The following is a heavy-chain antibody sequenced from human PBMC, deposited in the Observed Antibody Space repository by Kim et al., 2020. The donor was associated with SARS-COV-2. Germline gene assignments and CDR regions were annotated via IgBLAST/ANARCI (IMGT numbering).Heavy chain of an antibody. CDR1: GYTFTSYY. D-gene: IGHD3-10*01. V-gene: IGHV1-46*01. CDR3: ARSPNYYGSGSYQKDHTWFDP. Sequence: ASVKVSCKASGYTFTSYYMHWVRQAPGQGLEWMGIINPSGGSTSYAQKFQGRVTMTRDTSTSTVYMELSSLRSEDTAVYYCARSPNYYGSGSYQKDHTWFDPWGQGTLVTGSS. CDR2: INPSGGST. J-gene: IGHJ5*02.